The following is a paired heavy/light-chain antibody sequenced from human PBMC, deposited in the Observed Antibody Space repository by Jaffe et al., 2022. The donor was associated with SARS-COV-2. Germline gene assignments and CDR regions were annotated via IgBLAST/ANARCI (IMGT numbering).Light chain of an antibody. J-gene: IGKJ1*01. CDR3: QQYCDTAWT. V-gene: IGKV4-1*01. Sequence: DIVMTQSPDSLAVSLGERATINCKSSQSVLFSSNNKDHLAWYQQKPGQPPKLLIYWASIRESGVPDRFSGSGSGTDFTLTISSLQAEDVAVYYCQQYCDTAWTFGQGTKVEIK. CDR1: QSVLFSSNNKDH. CDR2: WAS.
Heavy chain of an antibody. J-gene: IGHJ4*02. CDR3: AHSCSGTSCYGLFDY. V-gene: IGHV2-5*02. D-gene: IGHD2-2*01. CDR1: GFSLSTRGGG. Sequence: QITLKESGPTLVQPTQTLTLTCSFSGFSLSTRGGGVGWIRQPPGKALEWLALIYWDDDKRYSPSLKSRLTITKDTSKNQVVLTMTNMDPVDTGTYFCAHSCSGTSCYGLFDYWGQGTLVTVSS. CDR2: IYWDDDK.